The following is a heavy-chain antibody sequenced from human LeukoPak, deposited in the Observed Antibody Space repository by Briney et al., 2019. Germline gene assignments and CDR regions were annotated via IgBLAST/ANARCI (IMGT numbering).Heavy chain of an antibody. J-gene: IGHJ4*02. D-gene: IGHD1-14*01. CDR1: GYTFTGYY. Sequence: ASVKVSCKASGYTFTGYYMHWVRQAPGQGVEWMGWINPNSGGTNYAQKFQGRVTMTRDTSISTAYMELSRLRSDDTAVYYCASLRKSKGSQAFDYWGQGTLVTVSS. CDR3: ASLRKSKGSQAFDY. V-gene: IGHV1-2*02. CDR2: INPNSGGT.